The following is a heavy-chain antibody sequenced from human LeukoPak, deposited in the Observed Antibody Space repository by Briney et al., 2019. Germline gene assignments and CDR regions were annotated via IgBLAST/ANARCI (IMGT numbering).Heavy chain of an antibody. CDR2: IYYSGST. D-gene: IGHD2-15*01. Sequence: SETLSLTCTVSGGSISSGSYYWSWIRQPAGKGLEWIGYIYYSGSTNYNPSLKSRVTISVDTSKNQFSLKLSSVTAADTAVYYCARGWRYLLPDRHLAFDIWGQGTMVTVSS. J-gene: IGHJ3*02. CDR1: GGSISSGSYY. V-gene: IGHV4-61*10. CDR3: ARGWRYLLPDRHLAFDI.